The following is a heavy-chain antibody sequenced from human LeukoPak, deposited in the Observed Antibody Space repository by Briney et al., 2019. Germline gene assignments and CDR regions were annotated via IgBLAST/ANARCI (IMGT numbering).Heavy chain of an antibody. CDR2: IFYSGST. Sequence: PSETLSLTCTVSSGSISTSNYYWGWVRQPPGKALEWIGNIFYSGSTYYSPSLKSRVTISLDTSRNQFSLKLNSVTAADTAVYYCARGRRRHIVVVTASQRSGSRAEYFQHWGQGTLVTVSS. D-gene: IGHD2-21*02. J-gene: IGHJ1*01. V-gene: IGHV4-39*07. CDR1: SGSISTSNYY. CDR3: ARGRRRHIVVVTASQRSGSRAEYFQH.